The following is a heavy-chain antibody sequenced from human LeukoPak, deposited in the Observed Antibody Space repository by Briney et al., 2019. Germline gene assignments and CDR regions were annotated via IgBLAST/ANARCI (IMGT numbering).Heavy chain of an antibody. CDR1: GYTFTGYY. D-gene: IGHD1-26*01. V-gene: IGHV1-2*02. J-gene: IGHJ3*02. Sequence: GASVKVSCKASGYTFTGYYMHWVRQAPGQGLEWMGWINPNSGGTNYAQKFQGRVTMTRDTSISTAYMELSRLRSDDTAVYYCARDSGSLHPDAFDIWGQGTMVTVSS. CDR3: ARDSGSLHPDAFDI. CDR2: INPNSGGT.